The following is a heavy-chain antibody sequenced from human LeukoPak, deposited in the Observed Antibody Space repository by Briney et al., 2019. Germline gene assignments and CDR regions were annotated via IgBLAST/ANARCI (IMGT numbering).Heavy chain of an antibody. V-gene: IGHV3-48*03. CDR1: GFTFSSYG. Sequence: GGSLRLSCAASGFTFSSYGMNWVRQAPGKGLEWVSFISTNGSTTYYTDSVKGRFTISRDNAKNSLYLQVSSLRADDTAVYYCARVLRHDSSVGDYWGQGTLVTVSS. D-gene: IGHD3-22*01. CDR2: ISTNGSTT. J-gene: IGHJ4*02. CDR3: ARVLRHDSSVGDY.